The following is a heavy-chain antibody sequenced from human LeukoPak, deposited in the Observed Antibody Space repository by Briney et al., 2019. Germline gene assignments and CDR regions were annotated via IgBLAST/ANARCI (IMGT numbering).Heavy chain of an antibody. D-gene: IGHD3-10*01. Sequence: SETLSLTCAVYGGSFSGYYWSWIRQPPGKGLEWIGEINHSGSTNYNPSLKSRVTISVDTSKNQFSLKLSSVTAADTAVYYCARDSVYYYMDVWGKGTTVTVSS. V-gene: IGHV4-34*01. J-gene: IGHJ6*03. CDR2: INHSGST. CDR3: ARDSVYYYMDV. CDR1: GGSFSGYY.